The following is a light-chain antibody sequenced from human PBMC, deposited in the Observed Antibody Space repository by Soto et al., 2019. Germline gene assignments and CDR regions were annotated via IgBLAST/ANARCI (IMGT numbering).Light chain of an antibody. CDR1: QSISSW. Sequence: DIQMTQSPSTLSASAGDRVTITCRASQSISSWLAWYQQKPGQAPKVLIYDASSLKGGVPSRFSGSGSGTEFTLTISSLQPDDFATYYCQQYNSYSWTFGQGTKVEIK. CDR2: DAS. CDR3: QQYNSYSWT. J-gene: IGKJ1*01. V-gene: IGKV1-5*01.